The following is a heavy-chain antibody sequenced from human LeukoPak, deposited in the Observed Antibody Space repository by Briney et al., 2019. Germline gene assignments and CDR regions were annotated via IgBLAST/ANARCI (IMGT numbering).Heavy chain of an antibody. CDR1: GFTFISYT. CDR3: AKIFCSGGSCYEALFGS. Sequence: KTGGSLRLSCAASGFTFISYTMKWVRQAPGKGLEWVSSIGAISSYVYYSDSVKGRFTISRDDSKNSLYLQMNSLRAEDTAVYYCAKIFCSGGSCYEALFGSWGKGTLVTVSS. V-gene: IGHV3-21*01. J-gene: IGHJ4*02. D-gene: IGHD2-15*01. CDR2: IGAISSYV.